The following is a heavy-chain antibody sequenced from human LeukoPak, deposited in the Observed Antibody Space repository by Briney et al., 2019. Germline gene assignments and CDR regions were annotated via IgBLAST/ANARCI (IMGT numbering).Heavy chain of an antibody. Sequence: TSETLSLTCTVSGGSISSYYWSWLRQPPGKGLEYIGYTHYSGVTNYNPSLKSRVTIPLDTSGNQFSLKLSSVTAADTAVYYCARGRRDGYNLRNFDYWGQGTLVTVSS. CDR3: ARGRRDGYNLRNFDY. V-gene: IGHV4-59*12. CDR2: THYSGVT. D-gene: IGHD5-24*01. CDR1: GGSISSYY. J-gene: IGHJ4*02.